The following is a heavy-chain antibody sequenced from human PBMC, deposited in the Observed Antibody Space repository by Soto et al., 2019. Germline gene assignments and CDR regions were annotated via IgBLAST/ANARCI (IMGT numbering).Heavy chain of an antibody. Sequence: QVQLVESGGGVVQPGGSLRLSCAASGFTFSSYGMHWVRQAPGKGLEWVAVISYDGSNKYYADSVKGRFTISRDYSKNTLYLQMNSLRAEDTAVHYCTKDRLAYCSGDCYPPSYFDYWGQGALVTVSS. CDR1: GFTFSSYG. D-gene: IGHD2-21*02. J-gene: IGHJ4*02. CDR2: ISYDGSNK. V-gene: IGHV3-30*18. CDR3: TKDRLAYCSGDCYPPSYFDY.